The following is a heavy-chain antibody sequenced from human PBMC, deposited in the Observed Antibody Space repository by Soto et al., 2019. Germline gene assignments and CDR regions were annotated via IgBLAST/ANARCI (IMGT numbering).Heavy chain of an antibody. CDR2: ISSSGIYI. Sequence: GSLRLSGAASGFTFSSYTMNWVRQAPGKGLEWVSSISSSGIYIHYADSVKGRFTISRDNAKNSLFLQMDSLRAEDTAVYYCARDVETSMDGLNYFDPWGQGTLVTVSS. J-gene: IGHJ5*02. CDR1: GFTFSSYT. D-gene: IGHD5-18*01. V-gene: IGHV3-21*01. CDR3: ARDVETSMDGLNYFDP.